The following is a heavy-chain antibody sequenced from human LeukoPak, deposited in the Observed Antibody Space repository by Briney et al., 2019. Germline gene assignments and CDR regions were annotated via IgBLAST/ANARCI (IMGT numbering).Heavy chain of an antibody. CDR2: ISSSSSTI. J-gene: IGHJ3*01. CDR1: GFTFSNAW. V-gene: IGHV3-48*01. D-gene: IGHD3-16*01. CDR3: VRVGGAFDL. Sequence: GGSLRLSCAASGFTFSNAWMNWVRQAPGKGLEWISYISSSSSTIYYADSVKGRFTISRDNAKKSLYMQMNSLRAEDTAVYYCVRVGGAFDLWGQGTRVSVSS.